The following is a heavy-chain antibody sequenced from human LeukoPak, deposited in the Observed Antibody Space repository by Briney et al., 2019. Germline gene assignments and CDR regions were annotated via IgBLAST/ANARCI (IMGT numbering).Heavy chain of an antibody. Sequence: ASVKVSCKASGYTFTGYYMHWVRQAPGQGLEWMGWINPNSGGTNYAQKFQGRVNMTRDTSISTAYMELSRLRSDDTAVYYCARARVREWFGDQKTFDYWGQGTLVTVSS. CDR3: ARARVREWFGDQKTFDY. V-gene: IGHV1-2*02. CDR2: INPNSGGT. D-gene: IGHD3-10*01. CDR1: GYTFTGYY. J-gene: IGHJ4*02.